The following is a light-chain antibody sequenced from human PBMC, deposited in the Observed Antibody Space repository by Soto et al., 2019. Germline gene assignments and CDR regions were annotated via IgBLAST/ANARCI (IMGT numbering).Light chain of an antibody. CDR2: DAS. J-gene: IGKJ4*01. CDR1: QSVSGY. Sequence: EIVLTQSPDTLSLSPGERATLSCRASQSVSGYLGWYQQKPGQPPRLLIYDASNRAYGVPARFRGSGSGTNFTLTIASLEPEDFAVYYCQQRSNWPYLTFGGGTRV. CDR3: QQRSNWPYLT. V-gene: IGKV3-11*01.